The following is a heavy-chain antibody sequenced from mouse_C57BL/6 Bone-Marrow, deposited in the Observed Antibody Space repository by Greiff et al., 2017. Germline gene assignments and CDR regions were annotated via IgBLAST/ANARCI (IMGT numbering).Heavy chain of an antibody. CDR2: INPSSGYT. V-gene: IGHV1-7*01. CDR1: GYTFTSYW. D-gene: IGHD1-1*01. CDR3: ARSTIATVPYYYAMDY. J-gene: IGHJ4*01. Sequence: VQLQQSGAELAKPGASVTLSCKASGYTFTSYWMHWVKQRPGQGLEWIGYINPSSGYTKYNQQFKDKATLTADKSSSTAYMQLSSLTYEDSAVYYCARSTIATVPYYYAMDYWGQGTSVTVSS.